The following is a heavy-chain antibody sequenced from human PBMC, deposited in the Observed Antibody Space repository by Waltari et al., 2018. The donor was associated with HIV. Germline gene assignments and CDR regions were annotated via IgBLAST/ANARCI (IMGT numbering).Heavy chain of an antibody. CDR3: ARVNQVLYYGMDV. Sequence: EMQLVESGGGLVQPGGSLRLSCVASGFTFSSYEMNWVRQVLGKGMEWISYIVSSGTTISYADSVKGRFTFSRDNAKKSLFLQMNSLRVEDTAVYWCARVNQVLYYGMDVWGQGTTVTVSS. CDR1: GFTFSSYE. V-gene: IGHV3-48*03. D-gene: IGHD2-2*02. J-gene: IGHJ6*02. CDR2: IVSSGTTI.